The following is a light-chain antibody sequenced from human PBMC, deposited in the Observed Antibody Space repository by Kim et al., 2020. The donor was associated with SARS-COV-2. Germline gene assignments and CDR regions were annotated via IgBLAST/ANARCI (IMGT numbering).Light chain of an antibody. V-gene: IGLV3-1*01. CDR2: QDS. J-gene: IGLJ1*01. CDR3: QAWDSSCYV. Sequence: SYELTQPPSASVSPGQTASITCSGDKLGDKYACWYQQKPGQSPVLVIYQDSKRPSGTPERFSGSNSGNTATLTISGTQAMDEADYYCQAWDSSCYVFGTG. CDR1: KLGDKY.